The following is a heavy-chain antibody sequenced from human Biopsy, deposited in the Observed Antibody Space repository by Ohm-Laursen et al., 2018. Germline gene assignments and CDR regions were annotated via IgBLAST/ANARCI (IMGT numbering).Heavy chain of an antibody. CDR3: ARDRDRRGWFDP. Sequence: SDTLSLTCTVSGGSLSSYSWSWIRQPAGKGLEWLGQIYTSGITNYNPSLKSRVTMSVDTSKNKFSLRVSSVTAADTAIYYCARDRDRRGWFDPWGQGTLVTVSS. V-gene: IGHV4-4*07. CDR2: IYTSGIT. J-gene: IGHJ5*02. CDR1: GGSLSSYS. D-gene: IGHD1-14*01.